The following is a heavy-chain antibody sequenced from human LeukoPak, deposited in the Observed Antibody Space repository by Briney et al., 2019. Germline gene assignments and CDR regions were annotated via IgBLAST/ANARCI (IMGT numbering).Heavy chain of an antibody. CDR1: GGTFSTYA. CDR2: IIPIFGTS. CDR3: ARGGSSHGPFDF. D-gene: IGHD1-26*01. J-gene: IGHJ4*02. V-gene: IGHV1-69*13. Sequence: SVKVSCKASGGTFSTYAISWVRQAPGQGLEWMGGIIPIFGTSNYAQKFQGRVTITADESTSTAYLELSSLRSEDTAVYYCARGGSSHGPFDFWGQGTLVTVSS.